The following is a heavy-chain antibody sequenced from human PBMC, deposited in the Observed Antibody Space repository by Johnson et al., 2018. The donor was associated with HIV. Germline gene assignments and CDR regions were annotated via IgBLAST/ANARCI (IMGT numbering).Heavy chain of an antibody. Sequence: VLLVESGGGLVQPGGSLRLSCAASGFTFSSYWMSWVRQAPGKGLEWVANIKQDGSEKYHVDSVRGRFTISRDNAKNSLYLQMDSLRAEDTAIYYCARPIARGASDIWGQGTVVTVSS. V-gene: IGHV3-7*05. CDR3: ARPIARGASDI. CDR2: IKQDGSEK. D-gene: IGHD3-10*01. J-gene: IGHJ3*02. CDR1: GFTFSSYW.